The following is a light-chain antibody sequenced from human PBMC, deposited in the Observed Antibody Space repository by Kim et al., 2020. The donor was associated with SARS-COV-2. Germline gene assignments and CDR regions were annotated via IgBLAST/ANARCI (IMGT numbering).Light chain of an antibody. CDR3: CSYANGGTWV. CDR1: NNDIGSHDL. CDR2: GDN. Sequence: GQSITISCSGTNNDIGSHDLVSWYQHHPGTAPKLMIYGDNQRPSGVSSRFSGSKSGNTASLTISGLQPEDEADYYCCSYANGGTWVFGGGTKVTVL. J-gene: IGLJ3*02. V-gene: IGLV2-23*01.